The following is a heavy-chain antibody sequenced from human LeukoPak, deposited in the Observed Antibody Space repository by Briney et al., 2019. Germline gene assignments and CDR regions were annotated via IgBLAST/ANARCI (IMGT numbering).Heavy chain of an antibody. CDR2: ISSSSSYI. V-gene: IGHV3-21*01. CDR1: GFTFSSYG. Sequence: GGSLRLSCAASGFTFSSYGMHWVRQAPGKGLEWVSSISSSSSYIYYADSVKGRFTISRDNAKNSLYLQMNSLRAEDTAVYYCASMVWFGELLEWFDPWGQGTLVTVSS. J-gene: IGHJ5*02. D-gene: IGHD3-10*01. CDR3: ASMVWFGELLEWFDP.